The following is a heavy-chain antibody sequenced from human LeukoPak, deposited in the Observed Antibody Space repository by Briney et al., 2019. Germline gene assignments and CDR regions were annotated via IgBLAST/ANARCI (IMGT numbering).Heavy chain of an antibody. D-gene: IGHD4-17*01. Sequence: PGGSLRLSCAAYGFTFSRYYMSWVRQPPGKGLEWVSGINDSGDSTYYADSVKDRSPISRDTSKNTLYLQENSLRAEDTAVDYCAKDPTVTPKKRVSSFDYWGQGTLVTVSS. CDR2: INDSGDST. CDR3: AKDPTVTPKKRVSSFDY. V-gene: IGHV3-23*01. J-gene: IGHJ4*02. CDR1: GFTFSRYY.